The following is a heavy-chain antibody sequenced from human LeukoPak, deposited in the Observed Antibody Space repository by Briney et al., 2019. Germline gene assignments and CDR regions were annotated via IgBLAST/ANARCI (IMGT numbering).Heavy chain of an antibody. D-gene: IGHD5-12*01. CDR2: IKQDGSEK. Sequence: LPGGSLRLSCAASGFTFSTYYMSWVRQAPGTGLEWVANIKQDGSEKYYVDSVKGRFTISRDNAKNSLYLQMNSLRAEDTAVYYCARAATSYDAFDYWGQGTLVTVSS. CDR1: GFTFSTYY. CDR3: ARAATSYDAFDY. J-gene: IGHJ4*02. V-gene: IGHV3-7*01.